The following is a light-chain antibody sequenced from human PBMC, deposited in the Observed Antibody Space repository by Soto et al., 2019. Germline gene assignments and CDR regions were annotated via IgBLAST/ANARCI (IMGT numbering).Light chain of an antibody. V-gene: IGKV1-27*01. J-gene: IGKJ1*01. CDR3: QKYNSAPWT. CDR2: AAS. CDR1: QGITNY. Sequence: DIQMTQSPSSLSASVGDRVTITCRASQGITNYLAWYQQKAGKVPKLLIYAASTLQSGVPSRFSGRGSGTDFTLTISSMQPEDVATYSCQKYNSAPWTFGQGTKVEVK.